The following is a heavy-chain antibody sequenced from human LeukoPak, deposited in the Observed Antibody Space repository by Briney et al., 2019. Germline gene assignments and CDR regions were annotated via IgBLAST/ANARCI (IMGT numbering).Heavy chain of an antibody. CDR3: ATATRYCTNGVCYRGYYYMDV. D-gene: IGHD2-8*01. CDR2: IYYSGST. J-gene: IGHJ6*03. V-gene: IGHV4-59*01. CDR1: GGSISSYY. Sequence: SETLSLTCTVSGGSISSYYWSWIRQPPGKGLEWIGYIYYSGSTNYNPSLKSRVTISVDTSKNQFSLKLSSVTAADTAVYYCATATRYCTNGVCYRGYYYMDVWGKGTTVTVS.